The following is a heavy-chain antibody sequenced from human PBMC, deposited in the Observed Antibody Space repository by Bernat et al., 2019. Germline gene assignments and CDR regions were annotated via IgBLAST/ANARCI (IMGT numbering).Heavy chain of an antibody. CDR3: ARETRHVDYGDPDAFDI. Sequence: QVQLVQSGAEVKKPGASVKVSCKASGYTFTGYYMHWVRQAPGQALEWMGWINTNSGGTNYAQKIQGWVTMTRDTSTSTAYMGLSRRRYNDTAVYYCARETRHVDYGDPDAFDIWGQGTMVTVSS. D-gene: IGHD4-17*01. J-gene: IGHJ3*02. V-gene: IGHV1-2*04. CDR2: INTNSGGT. CDR1: GYTFTGYY.